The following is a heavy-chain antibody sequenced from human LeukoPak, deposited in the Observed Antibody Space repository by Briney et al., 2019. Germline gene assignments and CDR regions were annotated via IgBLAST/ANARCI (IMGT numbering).Heavy chain of an antibody. CDR3: AKDSSMVRGLFDWFDP. D-gene: IGHD3-10*01. V-gene: IGHV3-33*06. CDR1: GFTFSSYG. J-gene: IGHJ5*02. Sequence: PGRSLRLSCAASGFTFSSYGMHWVRQAPGKGLEWVAVIWYDGSNKYYADSVKGRFTISRDNSKNTLDLQMNSLRAEDTAVYYCAKDSSMVRGLFDWFDPWGQGTLVTVSS. CDR2: IWYDGSNK.